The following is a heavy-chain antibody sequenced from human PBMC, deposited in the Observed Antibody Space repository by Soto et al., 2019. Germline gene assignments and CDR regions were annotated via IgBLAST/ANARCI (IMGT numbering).Heavy chain of an antibody. D-gene: IGHD6-13*01. J-gene: IGHJ4*02. Sequence: GGSLRLSCVVSGFTVSSANYMSWVRQAPGKGLEWVSTISGSGGSTYYADSVKGRFTISRDNSKNTLYLQMNSLRAEDTAVYYCAKDQGSSWYEIDYWGQGTLVTVSS. CDR3: AKDQGSSWYEIDY. CDR2: ISGSGGST. V-gene: IGHV3-23*01. CDR1: GFTVSSANY.